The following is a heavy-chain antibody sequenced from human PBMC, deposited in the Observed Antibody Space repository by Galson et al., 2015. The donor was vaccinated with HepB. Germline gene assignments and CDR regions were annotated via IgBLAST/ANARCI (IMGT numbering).Heavy chain of an antibody. V-gene: IGHV3-21*01. CDR3: ARVVETVAGRYYFDY. Sequence: CLRLSCAASRFTVSSYSMNWVRQAPGEGLEWVSFISTSGNYIYNADSVKGRFTISRDNAKNSLYLQMNSLRAEDTAIYYCARVVETVAGRYYFDYWGQGTLVTVSS. D-gene: IGHD6-19*01. CDR2: ISTSGNYI. J-gene: IGHJ4*02. CDR1: RFTVSSYS.